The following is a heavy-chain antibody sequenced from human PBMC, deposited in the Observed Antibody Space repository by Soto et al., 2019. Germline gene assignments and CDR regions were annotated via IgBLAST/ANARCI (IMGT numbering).Heavy chain of an antibody. CDR2: IIVCSGNT. CDR1: GYTFTSYG. J-gene: IGHJ6*02. Sequence: ASVKVSCKASGYTFTSYGISWVRQAPGQGLEWMGWIIVCSGNTNYAQKFQERVTMTRDLSTNPIYMDLSGLRSEDTAVYYCAASPSFWQNYYYDAMDVGGQGTTVTVSS. V-gene: IGHV1-18*01. CDR3: AASPSFWQNYYYDAMDV.